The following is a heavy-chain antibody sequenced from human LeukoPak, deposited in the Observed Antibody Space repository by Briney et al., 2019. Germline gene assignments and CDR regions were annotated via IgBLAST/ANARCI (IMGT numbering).Heavy chain of an antibody. J-gene: IGHJ3*02. CDR1: GGSISSSSYY. Sequence: NTSETLSLTCTVSGGSISSSSYYWGWIRQPPGKGLEWIGHIYYSGSTYYNPSLKSRVTISVDTSKNQFSLKLSSVTAADTAMYYCARYRQSPSDAFDIWGQGTMVTVSS. CDR2: IYYSGST. CDR3: ARYRQSPSDAFDI. V-gene: IGHV4-39*01. D-gene: IGHD3-16*02.